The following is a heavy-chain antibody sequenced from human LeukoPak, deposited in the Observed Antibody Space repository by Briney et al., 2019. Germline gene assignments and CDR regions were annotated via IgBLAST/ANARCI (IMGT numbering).Heavy chain of an antibody. CDR2: ISPSGDIT. J-gene: IGHJ3*02. CDR3: TRAIVVVPAAMQADAFDI. CDR1: GFTFSSYS. V-gene: IGHV3-23*01. D-gene: IGHD2-2*01. Sequence: GGSLRLSCAASGFTFSSYSMNWVRQAPGKGLEWVSGISPSGDITYYADSVKGRFTISRDNSKNTVYLQMNSLKTEDTAVYYCTRAIVVVPAAMQADAFDIWGQGTMVTVSS.